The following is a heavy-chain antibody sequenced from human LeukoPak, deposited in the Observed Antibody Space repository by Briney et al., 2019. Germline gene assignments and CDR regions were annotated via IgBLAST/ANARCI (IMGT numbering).Heavy chain of an antibody. CDR3: ARSTGFGYDFWSGPLYYFDY. D-gene: IGHD3-3*01. Sequence: PSETLSLTCAVYGGSFSGYYWSWIRQPPGKGLEWIGEINHSGSTNYNPSLKSRVTISVDTSKNQFSLKLSSVTAADMAVYYCARSTGFGYDFWSGPLYYFDYWGQGTLVTVSS. CDR1: GGSFSGYY. CDR2: INHSGST. J-gene: IGHJ4*02. V-gene: IGHV4-34*01.